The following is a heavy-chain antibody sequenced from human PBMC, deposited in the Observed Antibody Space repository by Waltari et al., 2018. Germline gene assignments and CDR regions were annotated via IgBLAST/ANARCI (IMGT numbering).Heavy chain of an antibody. CDR2: IYPGDSDT. D-gene: IGHD3-10*01. V-gene: IGHV5-51*03. CDR3: ARRSGSYSHFDY. CDR1: GYSFTSYW. Sequence: EVQLVQSGAEVKKPGESLKISCKGSGYSFTSYWIGWVRQMPGKGLEWMGIIYPGDSDTRYSPSFQGQVTISADKSISTAYMELSSLRSEDTAVYYCARRSGSYSHFDYWGQGTLVTVSS. J-gene: IGHJ4*02.